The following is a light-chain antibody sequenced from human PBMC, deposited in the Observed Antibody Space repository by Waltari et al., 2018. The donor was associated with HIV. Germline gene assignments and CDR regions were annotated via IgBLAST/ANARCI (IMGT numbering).Light chain of an antibody. CDR1: QSLLYSSNNTNY. CDR2: WAP. Sequence: DIVMTQSPGPLAVSLGERATINCKSRQSLLYSSNNTNYLGWYQQKPGQPPKLLIYWAPSRESGVPDRFSGSWSGTDFTLTVSRLQAEDVAVYYCQQYFSIPYTFGAGPKLEIK. CDR3: QQYFSIPYT. V-gene: IGKV4-1*01. J-gene: IGKJ2*01.